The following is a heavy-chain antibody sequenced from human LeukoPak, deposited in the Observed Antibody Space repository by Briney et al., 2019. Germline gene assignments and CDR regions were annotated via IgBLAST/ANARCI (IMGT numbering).Heavy chain of an antibody. CDR1: GGSISSYY. CDR3: ARSLGFDN. CDR2: IYYSGST. Sequence: SETLSLTCTVSGGSISSYYWSWIRQPPGKGLEWIGYIYYSGSTKYTPSLKSRVTISVDTSKNQFSLKLSSVTAADTAVYYCARSLGFDNWGQGALVTVSP. V-gene: IGHV4-59*01. J-gene: IGHJ4*02. D-gene: IGHD1-26*01.